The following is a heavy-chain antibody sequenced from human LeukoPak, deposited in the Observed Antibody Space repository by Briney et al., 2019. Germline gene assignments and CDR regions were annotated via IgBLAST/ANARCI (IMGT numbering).Heavy chain of an antibody. V-gene: IGHV3-23*01. Sequence: GGSLRLSCAASGFTFSSYAMSWVRQAPGKGLEWVSAIGGSGGSTYYADSVKGRFTISRDNSKNTLYLQMNSLRAEDTAVYYCAKDASRYCSGGSCYSGGMDVWGQGTTVTVSS. D-gene: IGHD2-15*01. CDR2: IGGSGGST. J-gene: IGHJ6*02. CDR3: AKDASRYCSGGSCYSGGMDV. CDR1: GFTFSSYA.